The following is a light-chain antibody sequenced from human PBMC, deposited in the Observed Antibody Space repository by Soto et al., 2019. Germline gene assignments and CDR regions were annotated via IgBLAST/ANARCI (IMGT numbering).Light chain of an antibody. CDR1: QSVNTN. V-gene: IGKV3-15*01. CDR3: LQDNNYPWT. Sequence: EGVMTQSPVTLSVSPGDRATLSCRASQSVNTNLVWYQQKPGQTPRLLIYGASTRATGIAARFSGSGSGTEFTLTISSLQSEDFAVYYCLQDNNYPWTFGQGTKV. J-gene: IGKJ1*01. CDR2: GAS.